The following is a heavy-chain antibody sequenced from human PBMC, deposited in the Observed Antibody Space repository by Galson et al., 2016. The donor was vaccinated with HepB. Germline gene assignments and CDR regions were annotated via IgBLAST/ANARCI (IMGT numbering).Heavy chain of an antibody. Sequence: LSLTCTVSGGSISTYHWSWIRQSPGKGLEWIGYIFYAGTTVTNPSLASRVTISVDMSKNLLSLKVRSVTAADTAIYYCARDPSALNAFDIWGQGTMVTVSS. J-gene: IGHJ3*02. CDR3: ARDPSALNAFDI. V-gene: IGHV4-59*01. CDR1: GGSISTYH. CDR2: IFYAGTT.